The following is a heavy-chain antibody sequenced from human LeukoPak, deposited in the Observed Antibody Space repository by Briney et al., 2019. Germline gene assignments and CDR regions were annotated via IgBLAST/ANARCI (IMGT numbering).Heavy chain of an antibody. D-gene: IGHD3-22*01. V-gene: IGHV4-34*08. CDR1: GFTFSSYA. J-gene: IGHJ4*02. Sequence: GSLRLSCAASGFTFSSYAMSWIRQPPGKGLEWIGEINHSGSANYNPSLKSRVTISVDTSKNQFSLKLSSVTAADTAVYYCAFLDYYDSSGYSQIGGYWGQGTLVTVSS. CDR2: INHSGSA. CDR3: AFLDYYDSSGYSQIGGY.